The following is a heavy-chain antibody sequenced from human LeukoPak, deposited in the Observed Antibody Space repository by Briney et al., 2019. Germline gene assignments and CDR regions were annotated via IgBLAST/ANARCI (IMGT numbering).Heavy chain of an antibody. J-gene: IGHJ3*02. V-gene: IGHV4-59*01. D-gene: IGHD4-23*01. CDR1: GGSISSYY. CDR3: ARDRDDYGGNFGAFDI. CDR2: IYYSGST. Sequence: PSETLSLTCTVSGGSISSYYWSWIRQPPGKGLEWIGYIYYSGSTNYNPSLKSRVTMSVDTSKNQFSLKLSSVTAADTAVYYCARDRDDYGGNFGAFDIWGQGTMVTVSS.